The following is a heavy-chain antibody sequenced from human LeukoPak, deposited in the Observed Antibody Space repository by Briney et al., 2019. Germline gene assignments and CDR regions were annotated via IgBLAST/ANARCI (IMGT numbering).Heavy chain of an antibody. V-gene: IGHV1-46*01. J-gene: IGHJ4*02. D-gene: IGHD3-10*01. CDR1: GYTLSTYY. CDR2: IHPTDGST. CDR3: ARANGGGLDY. Sequence: ASVKVSCKTSGYTLSTYYMHWVRQAPGQGLEWLGIIHPTDGSTSYTQKIQGRVTMTRDTATGTVYLELSSLRSEDTAVYWCARANGGGLDYWGQGTLITVSS.